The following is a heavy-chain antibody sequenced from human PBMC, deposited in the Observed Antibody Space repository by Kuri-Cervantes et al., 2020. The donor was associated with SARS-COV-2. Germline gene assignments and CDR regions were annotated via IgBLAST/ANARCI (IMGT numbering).Heavy chain of an antibody. Sequence: ASVKVSCKASGYTFTSYGISWVRQAPGQGLEWMGWISAYNGNTNYAQKLQGRVTMTTDTSTSTAYMELRSLRSEDTAVYYCARFGDDFWSGYSPYYYYGMDVWGQGTTVTVSS. CDR3: ARFGDDFWSGYSPYYYYGMDV. V-gene: IGHV1-18*01. D-gene: IGHD3-3*01. J-gene: IGHJ6*02. CDR1: GYTFTSYG. CDR2: ISAYNGNT.